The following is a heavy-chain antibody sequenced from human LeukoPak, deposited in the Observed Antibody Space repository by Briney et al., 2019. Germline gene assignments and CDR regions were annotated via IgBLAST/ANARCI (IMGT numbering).Heavy chain of an antibody. D-gene: IGHD3-3*01. CDR1: GGSISSYY. CDR2: IYYSGST. V-gene: IGHV4-59*01. CDR3: ARRGHFEFWSGYFQRLEGWFDP. J-gene: IGHJ5*02. Sequence: PSETLSLTCTVSGGSISSYYWSWIRQPPGKGLEWIGYIYYSGSTNYNPSLKSRVTISVDTSKNQFSLKLSSVTAADTAVYYCARRGHFEFWSGYFQRLEGWFDPWGQGTLVIVSS.